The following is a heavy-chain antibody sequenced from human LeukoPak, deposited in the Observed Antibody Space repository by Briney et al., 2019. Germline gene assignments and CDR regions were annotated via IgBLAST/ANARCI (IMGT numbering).Heavy chain of an antibody. CDR1: GYTFTSYY. V-gene: IGHV1-46*01. J-gene: IGHJ4*02. CDR2: INSSGGST. Sequence: ASVKVSCKASGYTFTSYYMHWVRQAPGQGLEWMGIINSSGGSTSYAQKFQGRVTMTRDTSTGTVHMELSSLRSEDTAVYYCARDQGEAYYFDYWGQGTLVTVSS. D-gene: IGHD3-10*01. CDR3: ARDQGEAYYFDY.